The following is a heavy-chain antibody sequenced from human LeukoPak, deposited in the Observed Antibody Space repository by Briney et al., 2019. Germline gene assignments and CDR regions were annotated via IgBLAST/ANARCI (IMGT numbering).Heavy chain of an antibody. J-gene: IGHJ4*02. CDR3: ARHDGGSLEY. V-gene: IGHV5-10-1*01. D-gene: IGHD4-23*01. CDR2: IDPSGSYT. Sequence: GESLRISCKGSGCSFTSYWISWVRQMPGKGLEWMGRIDPSGSYTNYSPSFQGHVTISADKSISTAYLQWSSLKASDTAMYYCARHDGGSLEYWGQGTLVTVSS. CDR1: GCSFTSYW.